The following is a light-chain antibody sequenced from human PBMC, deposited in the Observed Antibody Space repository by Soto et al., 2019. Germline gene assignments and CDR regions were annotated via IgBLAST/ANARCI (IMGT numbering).Light chain of an antibody. CDR3: QQYNNWPPTWT. CDR1: HCFSCN. V-gene: IGKV3-15*01. J-gene: IGKJ1*01. CDR2: GAS. Sequence: EIVMTQSPATLSVSPGERATLSCRASHCFSCNFAWYQQKPGQVPRLLIYGASTRATGIPARFSGSGSGTEFTLPISGLQSEDFAVYYCQQYNNWPPTWTFGQGTKVDIK.